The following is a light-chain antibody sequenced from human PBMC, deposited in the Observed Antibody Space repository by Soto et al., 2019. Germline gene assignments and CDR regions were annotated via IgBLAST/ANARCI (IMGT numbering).Light chain of an antibody. CDR3: QQRNDWPMT. V-gene: IGKV3-11*01. CDR1: QSVSSY. CDR2: GAS. J-gene: IGKJ5*01. Sequence: EVVLTQSPATLSLSPGERATLSCRASQSVSSYLAWYQQRPGQAPRLLIYGASNRATGIPARFSGSGSGTDFTLTISSLEAEDFEVYYCQQRNDWPMTFGQGTRLEIK.